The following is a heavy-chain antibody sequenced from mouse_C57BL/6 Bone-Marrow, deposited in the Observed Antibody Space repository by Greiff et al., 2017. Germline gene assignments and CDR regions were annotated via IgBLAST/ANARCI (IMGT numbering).Heavy chain of an antibody. J-gene: IGHJ1*03. CDR3: ARDDGSRCWYFDV. Sequence: QVQLQQSGAELARPGASVKLSCKASGYTFTSYGISWVKQRTGQGLEWIGEIYPRSGNTYYNEKFKGKATLTADKSSSTAYMDLRSLTAEDSAVYFCARDDGSRCWYFDVWGTGTTVTVSA. V-gene: IGHV1-81*01. D-gene: IGHD1-1*02. CDR1: GYTFTSYG. CDR2: IYPRSGNT.